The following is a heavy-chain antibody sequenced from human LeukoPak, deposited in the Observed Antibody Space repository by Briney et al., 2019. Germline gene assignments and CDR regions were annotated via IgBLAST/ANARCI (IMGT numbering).Heavy chain of an antibody. CDR3: ARPGYSSSWSAFDI. CDR2: ITSSGGTI. V-gene: IGHV3-48*03. D-gene: IGHD6-13*01. Sequence: GGSLRLSCAASGFTFSAYDMNWVHQAPGKGLEWVSHITSSGGTIYYADSVKGRFTISRDNAKNSLYLQMNSLRAEDTAVYYCARPGYSSSWSAFDIWGQGTMVTVSS. J-gene: IGHJ3*02. CDR1: GFTFSAYD.